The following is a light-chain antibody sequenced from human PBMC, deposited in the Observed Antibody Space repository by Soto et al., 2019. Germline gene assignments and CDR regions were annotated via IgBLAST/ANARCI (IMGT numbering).Light chain of an antibody. CDR1: QSVGSN. V-gene: IGKV3-15*01. Sequence: EIVMTQSPATLSVSPGERASLSCRASQSVGSNLAWYQQTAGQAPRLLIYGASTRDNGVPPRFSGSGSGTGFTLTISSLQSGDFAGYSRQQYTNWPYTFGQGTKLAIK. J-gene: IGKJ2*01. CDR3: QQYTNWPYT. CDR2: GAS.